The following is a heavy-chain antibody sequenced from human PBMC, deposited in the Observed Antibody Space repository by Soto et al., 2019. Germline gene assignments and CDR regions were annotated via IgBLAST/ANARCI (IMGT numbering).Heavy chain of an antibody. J-gene: IGHJ6*02. D-gene: IGHD1-26*01. CDR2: IYYNGAT. CDR3: ARVVSPRRGWGDYGVDV. Sequence: QVQLQESGPELVKPSETLSLTCTVSGGSISGYDLNWIRPPPGKGLEWIGYIYYNGATNYNPSLKSRVTFSLDTPKIQFSLMVSSVTAADTAVYYCARVVSPRRGWGDYGVDVWGPGATVTVSS. CDR1: GGSISGYD. V-gene: IGHV4-59*01.